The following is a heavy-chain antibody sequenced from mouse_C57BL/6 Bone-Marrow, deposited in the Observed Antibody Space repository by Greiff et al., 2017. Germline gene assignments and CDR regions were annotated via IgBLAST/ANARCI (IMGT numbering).Heavy chain of an antibody. CDR2: IYIGNGYT. D-gene: IGHD2-5*01. J-gene: IGHJ3*01. CDR1: GYTFTSYG. CDR3: ASGGAYSNYGGFAY. Sequence: EVQLQESGAELVRPGSSVKMSCKTSGYTFTSYGINWVKQRPGQGLEWIGYIYIGNGYTAYNEKFKGKAPLTSDTDSSPAYLQLSSLTAEDSAIYFCASGGAYSNYGGFAYWGQGTLVTVSA. V-gene: IGHV1-58*01.